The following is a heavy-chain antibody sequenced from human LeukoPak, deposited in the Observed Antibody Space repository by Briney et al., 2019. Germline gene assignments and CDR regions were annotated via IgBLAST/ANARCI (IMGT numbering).Heavy chain of an antibody. CDR2: INPGNGNT. Sequence: ASGKVACKASGYTFTNFGIHWVRQAPGQRLEWMGGINPGNGNTKYSQKIQGKGTITRDTPASKAYMELSNVRSEDSGVYYCAGDGYSYGFDYGGRGTLVTVSS. D-gene: IGHD5-18*01. CDR1: GYTFTNFG. CDR3: AGDGYSYGFDY. J-gene: IGHJ4*02. V-gene: IGHV1-3*01.